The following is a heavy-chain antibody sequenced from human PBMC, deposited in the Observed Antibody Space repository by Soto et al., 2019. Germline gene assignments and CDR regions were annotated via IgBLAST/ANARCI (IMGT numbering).Heavy chain of an antibody. J-gene: IGHJ5*02. CDR2: IIPVFGTT. CDR1: GGTFTNYG. Sequence: QVQLVQSGAEVKKPGSSVKVACKASGGTFTNYGISWVRQAPGQGLEWMGGIIPVFGTTNYAQKFQGRGSITEDESTSIAYMDLSSLSSDATDVFFWAGGAEDLLVRHPGGPLYNWFDPLGQGTLFTVSA. CDR3: AGGAEDLLVRHPGGPLYNWFDP. D-gene: IGHD2-8*02. V-gene: IGHV1-69*01.